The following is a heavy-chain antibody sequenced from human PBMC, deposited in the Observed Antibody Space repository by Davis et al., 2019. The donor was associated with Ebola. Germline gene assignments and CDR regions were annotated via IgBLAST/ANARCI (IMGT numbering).Heavy chain of an antibody. D-gene: IGHD2-2*01. CDR3: ARGPVVPGSYWYFDL. CDR1: GFTFSSYS. J-gene: IGHJ2*01. CDR2: ISSSSSYI. Sequence: GESLKISCAASGFTFSSYSMNWVRQAPGKGLEWVSSISSSSSYIYYADSVKGRFTISRDNAKNSLYLQMNSLRAEDTAVYYCARGPVVPGSYWYFDLWGRGTLVTVSS. V-gene: IGHV3-21*01.